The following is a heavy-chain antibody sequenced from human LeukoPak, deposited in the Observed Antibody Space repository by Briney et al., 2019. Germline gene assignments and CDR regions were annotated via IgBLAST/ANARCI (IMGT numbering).Heavy chain of an antibody. CDR3: ARDLGSGDHGLLV. D-gene: IGHD2-21*02. Sequence: PGGSLRLSCTASEFTVSRNYMLWVRQAPGKGLEWISYISRTGTTIYYADSVKGRFTTSRDNAKNSLYLQMNSLRSEDTGLYFCARDLGSGDHGLLVWGQGTLLTVSS. CDR1: EFTVSRNY. CDR2: ISRTGTTI. V-gene: IGHV3-48*01. J-gene: IGHJ4*02.